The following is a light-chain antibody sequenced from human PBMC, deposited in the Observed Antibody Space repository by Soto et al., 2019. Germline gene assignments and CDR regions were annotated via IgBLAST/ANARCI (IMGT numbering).Light chain of an antibody. Sequence: EIVMTQSPATLSVSPGERATLSCRASQSVSSNLAWYQQKPGQAPRLLIYGASTRATGIPARFSGSGSGTEFTLTISSLQSEDFAVYYCQQHNNWPRWTFGQGTKVEIK. V-gene: IGKV3-15*01. CDR3: QQHNNWPRWT. J-gene: IGKJ1*01. CDR1: QSVSSN. CDR2: GAS.